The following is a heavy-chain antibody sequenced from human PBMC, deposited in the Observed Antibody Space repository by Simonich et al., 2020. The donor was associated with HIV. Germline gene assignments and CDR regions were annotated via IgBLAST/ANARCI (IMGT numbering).Heavy chain of an antibody. V-gene: IGHV4-59*12. CDR3: ARGRPPGFSNGWYHFDF. Sequence: QVQLQESGPGLVKPSETLSLRCTVSGGSISSDYWSWIRQPPGKGLEWIGYIYYRGSTNYHPSLKSRVTISVDTSKNQVSLKLSSVTAADTAIYYCARGRPPGFSNGWYHFDFWGQGTLVTVSP. CDR1: GGSISSDY. J-gene: IGHJ4*02. D-gene: IGHD6-19*01. CDR2: IYYRGST.